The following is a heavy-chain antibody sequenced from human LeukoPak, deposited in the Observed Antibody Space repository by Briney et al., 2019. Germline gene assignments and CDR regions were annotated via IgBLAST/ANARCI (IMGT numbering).Heavy chain of an antibody. V-gene: IGHV1-46*01. Sequence: ASVKVSCKASGGTFSSYAISWVRQAPGQGLEWMGIINPSGGSTSYAQKFQGRVTMTRDMSTSTVYMELSSLRSEDTAVYYCATGGPTSSNPRASYYYMDVWGKGTTVTVSS. CDR2: INPSGGST. CDR3: ATGGPTSSNPRASYYYMDV. CDR1: GGTFSSYA. D-gene: IGHD1-26*01. J-gene: IGHJ6*03.